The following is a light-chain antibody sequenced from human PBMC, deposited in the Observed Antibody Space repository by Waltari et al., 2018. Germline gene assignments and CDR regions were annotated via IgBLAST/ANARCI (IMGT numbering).Light chain of an antibody. CDR1: QSVFYSSNNKNY. J-gene: IGKJ2*01. V-gene: IGKV4-1*01. CDR2: WAS. CDR3: QQYYSTPNT. Sequence: DIVMTPSPDSLAVSLGEGAPINCKSSQSVFYSSNNKNYLAWYQQKPGQPPKRLIYWASTRESGVPDRFSGSGSGTDFTLTISSLQAEDVAVYYCQQYYSTPNTFGQGTKLEIK.